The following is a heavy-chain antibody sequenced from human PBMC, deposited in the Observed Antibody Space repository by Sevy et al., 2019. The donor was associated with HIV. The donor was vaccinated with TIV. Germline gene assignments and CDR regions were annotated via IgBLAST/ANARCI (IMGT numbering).Heavy chain of an antibody. CDR1: GFTFSSYS. CDR2: ISSSSSTI. CDR3: AXXLXXXYDFWSGSNWFDP. J-gene: IGHJ5*02. V-gene: IGHV3-48*01. D-gene: IGHD3-3*01. Sequence: GGSLRLSCAASGFTFSSYSMNWVRQAPGKGLEWVSYISSSSSTIYYADSVKGRFTISRDNAKNSLYLQMNSLRAEDXXXXXXAXXLXXXYDFWSGSNWFDPWGQGTLVTVSS.